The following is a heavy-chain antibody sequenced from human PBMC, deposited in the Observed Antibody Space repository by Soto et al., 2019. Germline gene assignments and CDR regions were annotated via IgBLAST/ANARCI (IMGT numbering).Heavy chain of an antibody. CDR2: ISYDGSNK. CDR3: ARYSGKYQGPIDY. J-gene: IGHJ4*02. D-gene: IGHD1-26*01. V-gene: IGHV3-30*03. Sequence: QVQLVESGGGVVQPGRSLRLSCEASGFTFSHYGIHWVRQAPGKGREWLAVISYDGSNKHYADSVKGRFTVSRDNSKNTLYLQMNSLRAEDTAVYFCARYSGKYQGPIDYWGQGTLVTVSS. CDR1: GFTFSHYG.